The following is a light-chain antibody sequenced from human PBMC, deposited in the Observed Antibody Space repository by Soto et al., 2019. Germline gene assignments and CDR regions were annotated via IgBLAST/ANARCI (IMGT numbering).Light chain of an antibody. Sequence: DVVMTQSPLSLPVTLGQPASISCRSSESLVFSDGNNYLSWFQQRPGQSPRRLIYKVSNRESGVPDRFSGSGSGTDFTLKISRVEAEDVGVYYCMRSTRWPWAFGQGTKVEIK. CDR3: MRSTRWPWA. CDR2: KVS. CDR1: ESLVFSDGNNY. J-gene: IGKJ1*01. V-gene: IGKV2-30*01.